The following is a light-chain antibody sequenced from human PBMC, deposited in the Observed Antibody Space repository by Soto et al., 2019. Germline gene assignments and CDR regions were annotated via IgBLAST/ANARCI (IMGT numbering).Light chain of an antibody. CDR2: EVT. CDR3: SSYTTSSTLV. Sequence: QSVLTQPASVSGSPGQSITISCTGTSXDVGGYNFVSWFQQHPGKAPKLMIFEVTSRPSGVSNRFSGSKSGNTASLTISGLQPEDEADYYCSSYTTSSTLVFGTGTKVTVL. V-gene: IGLV2-14*03. J-gene: IGLJ1*01. CDR1: SXDVGGYNF.